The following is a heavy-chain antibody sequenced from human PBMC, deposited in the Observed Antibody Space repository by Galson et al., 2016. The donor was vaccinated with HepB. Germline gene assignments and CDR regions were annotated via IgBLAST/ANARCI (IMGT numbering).Heavy chain of an antibody. V-gene: IGHV3-13*01. CDR3: ARGSYSSDWYRSSAYDFGMDV. CDR2: IYTAGDT. CDR1: GFTFSRYW. Sequence: SLRLSCAASGFTFSRYWMSWVRQAPGKGLEWVSSIYTAGDTNYQDSVEGRFTVSRENAKDSVYRHMNSLRAGDTAVYFCARGSYSSDWYRSSAYDFGMDVWGKGTPVTVSS. J-gene: IGHJ6*04. D-gene: IGHD6-19*01.